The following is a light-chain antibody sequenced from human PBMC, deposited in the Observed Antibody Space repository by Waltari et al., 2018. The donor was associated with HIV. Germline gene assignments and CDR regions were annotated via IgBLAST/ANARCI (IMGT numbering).Light chain of an antibody. CDR2: NDT. J-gene: IGLJ3*02. CDR3: ESADNSGTYWV. V-gene: IGLV3-25*03. CDR1: ALPNPY. Sequence: SYELTQPPSVSVSPGQTAKITCSGDALPNPYAHWYQQKPGQAPLLVIYNDTQRPSGIPERFSGSHSGTTVTLTISGVQAEDEADYYCESADNSGTYWVFGGGTKLSVL.